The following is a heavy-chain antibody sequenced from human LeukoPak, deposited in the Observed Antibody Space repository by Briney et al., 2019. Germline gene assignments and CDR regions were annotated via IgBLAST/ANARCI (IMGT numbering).Heavy chain of an antibody. V-gene: IGHV5-51*01. Sequence: GESLKISCKGSGYRFTNSWIGWVRQMPGKGLGWMGIIYPGDSDTRYSPSFQGQVTISADKSISTAYLQWSSLKASDTAMYYCARQAGYCSGDTCSPFDYWGQGTLVTVSS. CDR3: ARQAGYCSGDTCSPFDY. D-gene: IGHD2-15*01. CDR2: IYPGDSDT. J-gene: IGHJ4*02. CDR1: GYRFTNSW.